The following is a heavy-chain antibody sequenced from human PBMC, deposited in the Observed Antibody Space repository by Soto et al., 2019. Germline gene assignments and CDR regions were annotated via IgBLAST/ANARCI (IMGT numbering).Heavy chain of an antibody. D-gene: IGHD3-16*02. Sequence: QVQLVQSGAEVKKPGASVKVSCKASGYTFTGYYMHWVRQAPGQGLEWMGWINPNSGGTNYAQKFQGRVTMTRDTSISTAYMELSRLRSDDTAVYYCARDRAYDYVWGSYRPSYYYGMDVWGQGTTVTVSS. CDR2: INPNSGGT. J-gene: IGHJ6*02. CDR1: GYTFTGYY. CDR3: ARDRAYDYVWGSYRPSYYYGMDV. V-gene: IGHV1-2*02.